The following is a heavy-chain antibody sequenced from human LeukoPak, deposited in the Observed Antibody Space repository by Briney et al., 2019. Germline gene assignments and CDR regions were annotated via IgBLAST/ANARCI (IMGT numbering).Heavy chain of an antibody. D-gene: IGHD1-14*01. Sequence: GGSLRLSCAASGFSVSSNYMSWVRQTPGKGLECVSLIYSGGNTYYADSVKGRFTISRDHSKNTLYLQMNTLRAEDTAVYYCAAQPSSAYWGRGTLVTVSS. CDR3: AAQPSSAY. CDR1: GFSVSSNY. J-gene: IGHJ4*02. V-gene: IGHV3-53*01. CDR2: IYSGGNT.